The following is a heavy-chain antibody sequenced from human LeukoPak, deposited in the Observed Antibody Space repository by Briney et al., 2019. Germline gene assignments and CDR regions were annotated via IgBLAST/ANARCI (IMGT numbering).Heavy chain of an antibody. CDR2: INPNSGGT. V-gene: IGHV1-2*04. D-gene: IGHD6-13*01. CDR1: GYTFTGYY. CDR3: AREVAAAGTRELCY. Sequence: ASVKVSCKASGYTFTGYYMHWVRQAPGQGREWMGWINPNSGGTNYAQKFQGWVTMTRDTSISTAYMELSRLRSDDTAVYYCAREVAAAGTRELCYWGQGTLVTVSS. J-gene: IGHJ4*02.